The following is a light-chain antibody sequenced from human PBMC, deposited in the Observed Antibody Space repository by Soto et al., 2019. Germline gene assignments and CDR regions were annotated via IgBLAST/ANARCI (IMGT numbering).Light chain of an antibody. CDR3: QQYGSSPFLT. J-gene: IGKJ4*01. V-gene: IGKV3-20*01. CDR2: GAS. CDR1: QSVSSSY. Sequence: EIVLTQSPGTLSLSPGERATLSCRASQSVSSSYLAWYQQKPGQAPRLLIYGASSRATGIPDRFRGSGSGTDFTLTISRLEPEDFAVYYCQQYGSSPFLTFGGGTKVEIK.